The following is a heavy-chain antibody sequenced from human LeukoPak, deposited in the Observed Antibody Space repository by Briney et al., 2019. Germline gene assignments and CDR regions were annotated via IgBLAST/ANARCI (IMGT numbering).Heavy chain of an antibody. J-gene: IGHJ4*02. CDR3: ARDGSVGDTAMAVDY. CDR1: GFTFSNYW. CDR2: IKQDGSEK. Sequence: GGSLRLSCAASGFTFSNYWMSWVRQAPGKGLEWVANIKQDGSEKYYVDSVKGRFTISRDNAKNSLYLQMNSLRAEDTAVYYCARDGSVGDTAMAVDYWGQGTLVTVSS. D-gene: IGHD5-18*01. V-gene: IGHV3-7*01.